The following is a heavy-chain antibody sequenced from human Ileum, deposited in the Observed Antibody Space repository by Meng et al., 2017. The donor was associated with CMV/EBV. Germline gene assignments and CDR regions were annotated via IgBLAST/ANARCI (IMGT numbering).Heavy chain of an antibody. V-gene: IGHV3-7*01. CDR3: ASSFGLDV. CDR1: GFTFSSYW. Sequence: GESLKISCAASGFTFSSYWMSWVRQAPGKGLEWVANIKQDGSEQYYVDSVKGRFTISRDNAKNSLYLQMNSLRAEDTAVYYCASSFGLDVWGQGTMVTVSS. CDR2: IKQDGSEQ. J-gene: IGHJ6*02.